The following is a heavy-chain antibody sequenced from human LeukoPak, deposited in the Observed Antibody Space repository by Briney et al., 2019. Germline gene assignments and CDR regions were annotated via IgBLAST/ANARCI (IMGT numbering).Heavy chain of an antibody. J-gene: IGHJ4*01. V-gene: IGHV3-74*01. CDR3: ARDALGGRTKFDS. CDR2: INGDGSRI. D-gene: IGHD3-16*01. CDR1: GFTCSSHW. Sequence: TGGSLRLSCVASGFTCSSHWMHWVRQVPGKGLMWVSRINGDGSRIHYGDSVKGRFTISRDNAKNTLYLQMTSLRGDDTAIYFCARDALGGRTKFDSWGHGSLVTLSS.